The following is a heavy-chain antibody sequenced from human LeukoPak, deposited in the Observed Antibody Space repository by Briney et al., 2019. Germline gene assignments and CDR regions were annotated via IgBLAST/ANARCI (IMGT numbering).Heavy chain of an antibody. D-gene: IGHD3-3*01. CDR3: ARDLGRITIFGVVNLP. V-gene: IGHV1-2*02. Sequence: ASVKVSCKASGYTFTVYSMHWVRQAPGQGLEWMGWINPNSGDTKYSQNFQGRVTMTRDTSISTAYMELSRLRSDDTAVYYCARDLGRITIFGVVNLPWGQGTLVTVSS. CDR1: GYTFTVYS. CDR2: INPNSGDT. J-gene: IGHJ5*02.